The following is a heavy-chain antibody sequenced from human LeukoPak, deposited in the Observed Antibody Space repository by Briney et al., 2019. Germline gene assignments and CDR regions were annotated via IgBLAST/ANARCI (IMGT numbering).Heavy chain of an antibody. J-gene: IGHJ4*02. Sequence: QPGRSLRLSCAASGFSFSSYGIHWVRQAPGKGLEWVAVIGYDGSNKYYADSVKGRFTIPRDNSKNKVYLQMNSLRTEDTAGYFCAKEIYYDGSAFFGYWGQGTLVTVSS. CDR1: GFSFSSYG. CDR3: AKEIYYDGSAFFGY. V-gene: IGHV3-30*18. CDR2: IGYDGSNK. D-gene: IGHD3-22*01.